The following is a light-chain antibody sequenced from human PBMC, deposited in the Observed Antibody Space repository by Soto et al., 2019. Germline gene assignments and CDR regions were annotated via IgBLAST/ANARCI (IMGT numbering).Light chain of an antibody. Sequence: QSVLTQPPSASGSPGQSVTISCSGTSSDVGGYNYVSWYQQHPGKAPKFMTYEVSKRPSGVPDRFSGSKSGNTASLTVSGLQAEDEADYYCSSYAGSNNYVVFGGGTKLTVL. CDR3: SSYAGSNNYVV. CDR2: EVS. V-gene: IGLV2-8*01. CDR1: SSDVGGYNY. J-gene: IGLJ2*01.